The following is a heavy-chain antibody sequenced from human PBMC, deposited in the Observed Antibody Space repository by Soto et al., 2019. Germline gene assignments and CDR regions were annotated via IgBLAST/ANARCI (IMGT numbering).Heavy chain of an antibody. V-gene: IGHV1-8*01. D-gene: IGHD6-13*01. CDR3: GRGYSSSWYSVGD. Sequence: QVQLVQSGAEVKKPGASVKVSCKASGYTFISYDINWVRQAPGQGLEWMGWMNPNSGNTGYAQRFQGRVTMTRDTSLSTAYMELSILTSEDTAVYYCGRGYSSSWYSVGDWGQGTLITVSS. CDR1: GYTFISYD. CDR2: MNPNSGNT. J-gene: IGHJ4*02.